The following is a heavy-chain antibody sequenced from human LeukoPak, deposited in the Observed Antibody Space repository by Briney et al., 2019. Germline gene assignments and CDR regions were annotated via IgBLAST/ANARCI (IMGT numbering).Heavy chain of an antibody. CDR2: IYTSGST. D-gene: IGHD1-1*01. V-gene: IGHV4-4*07. CDR3: ARDWRGTAPSYYMDV. CDR1: GGSISSYY. J-gene: IGHJ6*03. Sequence: PSETLSRNCTGAGGSISSYYWSWIRQPAGKGLEWIGRIYTSGSTNYNPSLKSRVTMSVDTSKNQFSLKLSSVTAADTAVYYCARDWRGTAPSYYMDVWGKGTTVTVSS.